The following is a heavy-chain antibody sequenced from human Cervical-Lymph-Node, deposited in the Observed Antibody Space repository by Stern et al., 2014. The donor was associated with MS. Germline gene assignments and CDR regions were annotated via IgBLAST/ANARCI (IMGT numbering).Heavy chain of an antibody. J-gene: IGHJ6*02. D-gene: IGHD2-2*01. V-gene: IGHV3-30*18. Sequence: VQLEESGGGVVQPGRSLRLSCAASGFTFSSYGMHWVRQAPGKGLEWVAVISYDGSNKYYADSVKGRFTISRDNSKNTLYLQMNSLRAEDTAVYYCAKVSADIVVVPAAMSYYYGMDVWGQGTTVTVSS. CDR2: ISYDGSNK. CDR1: GFTFSSYG. CDR3: AKVSADIVVVPAAMSYYYGMDV.